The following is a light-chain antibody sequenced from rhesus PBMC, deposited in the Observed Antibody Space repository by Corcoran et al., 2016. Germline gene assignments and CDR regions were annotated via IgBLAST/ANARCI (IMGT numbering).Light chain of an antibody. J-gene: IGKJ1*01. Sequence: EIVMTQSPATLALSPGERATLSCRASQSVSSYLAWYQQKPGQAPRLLIYGASSRATGIPERFRGSGSGTGLTLTISSLEPEDVGVYFCLQSSNWPWTFGQGTKVEIK. CDR2: GAS. CDR1: QSVSSY. CDR3: LQSSNWPWT. V-gene: IGKV3-24*04.